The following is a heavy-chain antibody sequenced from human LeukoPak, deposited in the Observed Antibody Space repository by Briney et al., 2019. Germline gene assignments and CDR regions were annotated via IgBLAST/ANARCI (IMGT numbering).Heavy chain of an antibody. CDR2: VYYSGST. J-gene: IGHJ6*03. Sequence: SETLSLTCTVSGDSISSSSYYWGWIRQPPGKGLEWIGSVYYSGSTNYNPSLKSRVTISVDTSKNQFSLKLSSVTAADTAVYYCARGNSGYDFYYYYYYMDVWGKGTTVTVSS. V-gene: IGHV4-39*07. CDR1: GDSISSSSYY. D-gene: IGHD5-12*01. CDR3: ARGNSGYDFYYYYYYMDV.